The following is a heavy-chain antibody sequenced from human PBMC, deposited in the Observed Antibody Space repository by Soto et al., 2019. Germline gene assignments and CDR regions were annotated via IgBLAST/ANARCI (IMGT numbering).Heavy chain of an antibody. CDR2: ISGSGDST. CDR3: ARRGPGTYFDY. J-gene: IGHJ4*02. CDR1: GFTFSSYA. V-gene: IGHV3-23*01. Sequence: EVQLLDSGGGLVQRGGSLRLSCAASGFTFSSYAMNWVRQAPGKGLEWVSVISGSGDSTYYADSVKGRFTISRDNSTNTLYLQMNSLRTEDTAVYYCARRGPGTYFDYWGQGTLVTVSS. D-gene: IGHD6-13*01.